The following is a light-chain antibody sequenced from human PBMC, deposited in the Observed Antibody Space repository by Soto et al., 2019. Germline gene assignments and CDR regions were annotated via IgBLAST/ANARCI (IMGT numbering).Light chain of an antibody. CDR3: QQYYSYPWT. CDR2: AAS. CDR1: QGVSSY. Sequence: AIRMTQSPSSLSASTGDRVTITCRASQGVSSYLAWYQQKPGKAPKFLIHAASTLQSGVPSRFSGSGSGTDFTLTISCLQSEDFATYYCQQYYSYPWTFGQGTKVDIK. J-gene: IGKJ1*01. V-gene: IGKV1-8*01.